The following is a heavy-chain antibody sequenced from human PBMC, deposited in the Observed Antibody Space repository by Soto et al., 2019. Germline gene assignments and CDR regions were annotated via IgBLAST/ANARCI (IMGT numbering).Heavy chain of an antibody. CDR3: ARDLITMVRDKRSSSPDYYYYYMDV. J-gene: IGHJ6*03. D-gene: IGHD3-10*01. Sequence: PSETLSLTCTVSGGSISSGGYYWSWIRQHPGKGLEWIGYIYYSGSTYYNPSLKSRVTISVDTSKNQFSLKLSSVTAADTAVYYCARDLITMVRDKRSSSPDYYYYYMDVWGKGTTVTVSS. CDR1: GGSISSGGYY. V-gene: IGHV4-31*03. CDR2: IYYSGST.